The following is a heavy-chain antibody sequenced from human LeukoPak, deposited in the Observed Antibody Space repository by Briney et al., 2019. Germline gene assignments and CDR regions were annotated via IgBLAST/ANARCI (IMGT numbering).Heavy chain of an antibody. CDR2: IKQEGSEK. Sequence: PGGSLRLSCAASGFTFSSYWMSWVRQAPGQGLKWLANIKQEGSEKYYVDSVKGRFTISRDNAKNSPYLQMNSLRAEDTAVYYCARAPSTPDFWSGYREYYFDYWGQGTLVTVSS. J-gene: IGHJ4*02. CDR1: GFTFSSYW. V-gene: IGHV3-7*01. CDR3: ARAPSTPDFWSGYREYYFDY. D-gene: IGHD3-3*01.